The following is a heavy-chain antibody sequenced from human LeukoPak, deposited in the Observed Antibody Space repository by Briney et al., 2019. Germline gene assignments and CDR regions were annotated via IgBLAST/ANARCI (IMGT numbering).Heavy chain of an antibody. CDR2: VSWNSGTI. V-gene: IGHV3-9*01. CDR1: GFTFDDYA. CDR3: AKDWGYSSSWHDAFDI. D-gene: IGHD6-13*01. Sequence: PGGSLRLSCAASGFTFDDYAMHWVRQAPGKGLEWVSGVSWNSGTIGYADSVKGRFTISRDNSKNTLYLQTNSLRAEDTAVYYCAKDWGYSSSWHDAFDIWGQGTMVTVSS. J-gene: IGHJ3*02.